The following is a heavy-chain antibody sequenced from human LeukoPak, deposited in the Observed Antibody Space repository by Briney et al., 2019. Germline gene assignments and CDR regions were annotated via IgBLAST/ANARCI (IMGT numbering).Heavy chain of an antibody. CDR1: GYTLTGYF. D-gene: IGHD3-9*01. J-gene: IGHJ4*02. Sequence: ASVKVSCKASGYTLTGYFMHWVRQAPGQGLDWMGWINPNTGGTKYAQKFQGRVTMTRDTSIGTAYMELSTVTSDDTAVYFCARVHATGYFSLDLGYWGQGTLVTVSS. V-gene: IGHV1-2*02. CDR2: INPNTGGT. CDR3: ARVHATGYFSLDLGY.